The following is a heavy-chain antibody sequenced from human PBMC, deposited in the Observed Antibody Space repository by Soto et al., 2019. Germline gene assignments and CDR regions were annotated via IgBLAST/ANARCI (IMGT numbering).Heavy chain of an antibody. CDR3: ARGEHSGSYSDY. D-gene: IGHD1-26*01. J-gene: IGHJ4*02. CDR1: GGSISSGNW. CDR2: IYHSGST. V-gene: IGHV4-4*02. Sequence: QVQLQESGPGLVKPSGTLSLTCVVSGGSISSGNWWSWVRQPPGRGLEWIGEIYHSGSTNYNPSLKSRVTISVDKSKNHLPLQLSSVTVADTAVYYCARGEHSGSYSDYWGQGTLVTVSS.